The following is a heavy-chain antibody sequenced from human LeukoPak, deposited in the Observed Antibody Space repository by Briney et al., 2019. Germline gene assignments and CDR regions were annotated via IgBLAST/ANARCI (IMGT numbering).Heavy chain of an antibody. CDR2: INNDGSGT. Sequence: GGSLRLSCAASGFTFSTYWMHWVRQVPGKGLVWVSRINNDGSGTFYADSVKGRFTISRDNAKNSLYLQMNSLRAEDTAVYYCAKPHFDYWGQGTLVTVSS. V-gene: IGHV3-74*01. CDR1: GFTFSTYW. J-gene: IGHJ4*02. CDR3: AKPHFDY.